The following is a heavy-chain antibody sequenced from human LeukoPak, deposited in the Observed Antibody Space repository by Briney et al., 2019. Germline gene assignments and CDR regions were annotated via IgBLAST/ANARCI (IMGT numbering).Heavy chain of an antibody. D-gene: IGHD3-3*01. V-gene: IGHV3-30-3*01. CDR2: ISYEGSNK. CDR1: GFPFSSYA. J-gene: IGHJ4*02. CDR3: ARGDFWSGYSIDY. Sequence: GRSLRLSCAPSGFPFSSYAMHGVRQAPGKGVEWVAVISYEGSNKYYADSVKGRFTISRANSKNTLYLQMNSLRAEDTAVYYCARGDFWSGYSIDYWGQGTLVTVSS.